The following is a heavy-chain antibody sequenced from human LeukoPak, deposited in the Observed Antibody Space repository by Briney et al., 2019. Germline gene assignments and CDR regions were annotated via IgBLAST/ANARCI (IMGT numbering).Heavy chain of an antibody. CDR3: ARGFGVRYGMDV. CDR1: GFTVSSNY. CDR2: LYSGGTT. V-gene: IGHV3-66*01. Sequence: GGSLRLSCAASGFTVSSNYMNWVRPAPGKGLVWVSLLYSGGTTYYADSVKDRFTISRDNSKNTLYLQMNSLRAEDTAVYYCARGFGVRYGMDVWGQGTTVTVSS. J-gene: IGHJ6*02. D-gene: IGHD2-8*01.